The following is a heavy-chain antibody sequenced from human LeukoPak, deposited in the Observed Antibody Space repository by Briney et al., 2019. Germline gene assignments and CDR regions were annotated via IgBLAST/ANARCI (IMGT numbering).Heavy chain of an antibody. D-gene: IGHD3-3*01. Sequence: PSETLSLTCTVSGGSISIYYWSWIRQPAGKGLEWIGRIYTSGSTNYNPSLKSRVTMSVDTSKNQFSLKLSSVTAADTAVYYCARDLQAERFLEWLSRRDYGMDVWGQGTTVTVSS. CDR2: IYTSGST. V-gene: IGHV4-4*07. CDR1: GGSISIYY. CDR3: ARDLQAERFLEWLSRRDYGMDV. J-gene: IGHJ6*02.